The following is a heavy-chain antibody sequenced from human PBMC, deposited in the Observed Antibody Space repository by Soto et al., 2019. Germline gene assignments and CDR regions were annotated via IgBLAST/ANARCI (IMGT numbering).Heavy chain of an antibody. D-gene: IGHD3-16*02. J-gene: IGHJ5*02. CDR2: ISAYNGNT. Sequence: GASVKVSCKASGYTFTSYGISWVRQAPGQGLEWMGWISAYNGNTNYAQKLQGRVTMTTDTSTSTAYMELRSLRSDDTAVYYCARVPHSDYIWGSYRSYNWFDPWGQGTLVTVSS. CDR1: GYTFTSYG. CDR3: ARVPHSDYIWGSYRSYNWFDP. V-gene: IGHV1-18*01.